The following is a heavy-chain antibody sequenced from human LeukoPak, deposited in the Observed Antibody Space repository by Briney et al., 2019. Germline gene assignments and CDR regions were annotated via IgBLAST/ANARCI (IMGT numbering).Heavy chain of an antibody. CDR2: IYYSGST. CDR1: GSSFSSGSYE. V-gene: IGHV4-31*11. CDR3: AKVLEALFDP. D-gene: IGHD1-1*01. Sequence: SQTLSLTCAVSGSSFSSGSYEWSWIRQHPGKGLEWIGYIYYSGSTYYNPSLKSRVTISVDTSKNQFSQKLSSVTAADTAVYYCAKVLEALFDPWGQGTLVTVSS. J-gene: IGHJ5*02.